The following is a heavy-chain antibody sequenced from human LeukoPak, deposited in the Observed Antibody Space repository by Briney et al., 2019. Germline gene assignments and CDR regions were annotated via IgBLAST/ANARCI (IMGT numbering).Heavy chain of an antibody. CDR2: INPKSGAA. J-gene: IGHJ4*02. V-gene: IGHV1-2*02. CDR3: ARGAEAETSPLDF. D-gene: IGHD6-13*01. CDR1: GYTFTAYY. Sequence: ASVKVSCKPFGYTFTAYYLHWVRQAPGQGLEWLGWINPKSGAADYAQQFRGRVTMTRDTSINTDYMEMKRVTSDDTAVYYCARGAEAETSPLDFWGQGTLVIVS.